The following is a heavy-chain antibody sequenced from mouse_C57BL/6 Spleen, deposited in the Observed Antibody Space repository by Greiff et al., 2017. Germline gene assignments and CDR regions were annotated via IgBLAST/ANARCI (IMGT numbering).Heavy chain of an antibody. Sequence: EVQLVESGGGLVQPGGSLSLSCAASGFTFTDYYMSWVRQPPGKALEWLGFIRNKANGYTTEYSASVKGRFTISRDNSQSILYLRMNALRAEDSATYYCARGYYGRGGFADWGQGTLVTVSA. D-gene: IGHD1-1*01. CDR3: ARGYYGRGGFAD. CDR2: IRNKANGYTT. V-gene: IGHV7-3*01. CDR1: GFTFTDYY. J-gene: IGHJ3*01.